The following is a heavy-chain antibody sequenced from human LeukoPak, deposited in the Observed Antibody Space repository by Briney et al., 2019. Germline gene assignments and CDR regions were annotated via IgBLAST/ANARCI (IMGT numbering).Heavy chain of an antibody. Sequence: PGGSLRLSCAASGLSFSNYAMSWVRQAPGKGLEWVSGISGSCDNTYYADSVEGRFTVSRDNSKNTLYLLLNSLRADDTAVYYCATGQGSASGNYYNVNYFDSWGQGALVTVSS. D-gene: IGHD3-10*01. CDR2: ISGSCDNT. CDR3: ATGQGSASGNYYNVNYFDS. V-gene: IGHV3-23*01. CDR1: GLSFSNYA. J-gene: IGHJ4*02.